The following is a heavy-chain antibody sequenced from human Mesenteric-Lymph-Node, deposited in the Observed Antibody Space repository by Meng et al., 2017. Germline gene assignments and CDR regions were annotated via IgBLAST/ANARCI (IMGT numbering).Heavy chain of an antibody. V-gene: IGHV4-39*07. J-gene: IGHJ4*02. CDR3: ARERPYCSGGSCYLDY. D-gene: IGHD2-15*01. CDR2: IYYGRRA. CDR1: GDSISSSTYY. Sequence: SEILSLTCSVSGDSISSSTYYWGWIRQPPGKGLEWIGSIYYGRRASYYPSLRGRVTMTVDTSKNQFSLKLSSVTAADTAVYYCARERPYCSGGSCYLDYWGQGTLVTVSS.